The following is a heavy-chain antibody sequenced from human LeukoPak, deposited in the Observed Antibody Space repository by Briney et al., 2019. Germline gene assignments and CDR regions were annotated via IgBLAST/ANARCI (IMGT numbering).Heavy chain of an antibody. Sequence: GGSLRLSCAASGFTFSSYWMSWVRQAPGKGLKWVANIKQDGSDKYYVDSVKGRFTISRDNAKNSLYLQMNSLRAEDTAIYYCATSTAAAGTDWGQGTLVTVSS. CDR3: ATSTAAAGTD. CDR2: IKQDGSDK. D-gene: IGHD6-13*01. CDR1: GFTFSSYW. V-gene: IGHV3-7*03. J-gene: IGHJ4*02.